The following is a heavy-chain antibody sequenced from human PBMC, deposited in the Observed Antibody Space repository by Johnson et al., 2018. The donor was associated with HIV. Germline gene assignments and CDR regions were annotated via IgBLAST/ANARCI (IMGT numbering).Heavy chain of an antibody. D-gene: IGHD5-18*01. Sequence: QVQLVESGGGLVQPGGSLRLSCAASGFTFSSYPMHWVRQAPGKGLEWVAIISYDGGSKYYADSVKGRFTVSRDNSKNTLYLQINSLRPEDTAVYYCARLPSGYSRDDLDIWGQGTMVTVSS. J-gene: IGHJ3*02. CDR1: GFTFSSYP. V-gene: IGHV3-30*04. CDR2: ISYDGGSK. CDR3: ARLPSGYSRDDLDI.